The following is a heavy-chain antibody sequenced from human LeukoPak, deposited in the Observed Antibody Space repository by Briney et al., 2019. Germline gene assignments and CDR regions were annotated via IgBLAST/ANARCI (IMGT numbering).Heavy chain of an antibody. D-gene: IGHD5-18*01. V-gene: IGHV3-43*01. Sequence: GGSLRLSCAASGFTFDDYTMHWVRQAPGKGLEWVSLISWDGGSTYYADSVKGRFTISRDNSKNTLYLQMNSLRAEDTAVYYCAKLPRGYSYYYYYMDVWGKGTTVTISS. CDR2: ISWDGGST. CDR3: AKLPRGYSYYYYYMDV. CDR1: GFTFDDYT. J-gene: IGHJ6*03.